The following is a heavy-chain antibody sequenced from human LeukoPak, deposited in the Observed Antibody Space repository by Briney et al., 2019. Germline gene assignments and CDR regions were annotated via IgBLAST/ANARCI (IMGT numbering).Heavy chain of an antibody. CDR1: GFTFSTYW. Sequence: GGSLRLSCVNCGFTFSTYWMHWVRQAPGKGLEWVANIRQDGSEKDYVDSVKGRFTISRDNSKNTLYLQMNSLRAEDTAVYYCAKPAISSSGWYYDYWGQGTLVTVSS. D-gene: IGHD6-19*01. V-gene: IGHV3-7*03. CDR2: IRQDGSEK. J-gene: IGHJ4*02. CDR3: AKPAISSSGWYYDY.